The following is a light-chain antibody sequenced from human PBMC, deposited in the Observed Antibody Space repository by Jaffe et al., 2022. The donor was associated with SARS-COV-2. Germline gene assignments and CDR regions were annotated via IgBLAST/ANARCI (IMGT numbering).Light chain of an antibody. CDR2: GAS. V-gene: IGKV1-39*01. Sequence: DIQMTQSPSSLSASAGDRVTITCRASQDVSSRVNWYQQKSGKAPELLIYGASTLQIGVPSRFSGSGSGTDFTLTISSLQHDDFATYYCQQSYSGVSFGGGTKVDVK. CDR1: QDVSSR. CDR3: QQSYSGVS. J-gene: IGKJ4*01.